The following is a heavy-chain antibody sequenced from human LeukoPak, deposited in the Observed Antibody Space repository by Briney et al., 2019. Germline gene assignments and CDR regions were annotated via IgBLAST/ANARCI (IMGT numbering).Heavy chain of an antibody. CDR1: GDSVSSNSAA. Sequence: SQTPSLTCAISGDSVSSNSAAWNWIRQSPSRGLEWLGRTYYRSKWYNDYAVSVKSRITINPDTSKNQFSLQLNSVTPEDTAVYYCARASLPGIAVAGPLDYWGQGTLVTVSS. V-gene: IGHV6-1*01. CDR3: ARASLPGIAVAGPLDY. J-gene: IGHJ4*02. CDR2: TYYRSKWYN. D-gene: IGHD6-13*01.